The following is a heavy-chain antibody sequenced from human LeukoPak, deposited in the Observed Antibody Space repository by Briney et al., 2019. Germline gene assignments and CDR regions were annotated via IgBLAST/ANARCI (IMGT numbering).Heavy chain of an antibody. J-gene: IGHJ4*02. CDR1: GYTFTGYY. CDR2: INPNSDGT. Sequence: ASVKVSCKTSGYTFTGYYIYWVRQAPGQGLEWMGWINPNSDGTNYAQNFQGRVTMTSDASTTTVYMELSSLTSDDTAVYYCARDLFGGPLGESRGGYFDYWGQGTLVTVSS. CDR3: ARDLFGGPLGESRGGYFDY. D-gene: IGHD3-10*01. V-gene: IGHV1-2*02.